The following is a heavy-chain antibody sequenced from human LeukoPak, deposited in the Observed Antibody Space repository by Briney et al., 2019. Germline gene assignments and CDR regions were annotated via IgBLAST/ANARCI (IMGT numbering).Heavy chain of an antibody. CDR1: RFTFSSYS. D-gene: IGHD3-9*01. CDR2: ISSSSSTI. CDR3: ARDRITRRSDEGPGIRYFDWLPYYYYYGMDV. J-gene: IGHJ6*02. V-gene: IGHV3-48*02. Sequence: GGSLRLSCAASRFTFSSYSMNWVRQAPGKGLEWVSYISSSSSTIYYADSVKGRFTISRDNAKNSLYLQMNSLRDEDTAVYYCARDRITRRSDEGPGIRYFDWLPYYYYYGMDVWGQGTTVTVSS.